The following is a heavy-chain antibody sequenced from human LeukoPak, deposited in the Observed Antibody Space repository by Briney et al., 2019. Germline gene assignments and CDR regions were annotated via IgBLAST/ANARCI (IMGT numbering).Heavy chain of an antibody. V-gene: IGHV4-30-2*01. CDR3: ARGVVAYYYDSSTYYDS. D-gene: IGHD3-22*01. CDR2: IYPSGSS. CDR1: GGSVSSGGYS. Sequence: SQTLSLTCAVSGGSVSSGGYSWSWIRHPPGKGLEWIAYIYPSGSSYYNPSLMSQVTISVNRSKNQFSLKLTSVTAADTAVYYCARGVVAYYYDSSTYYDSWGQGALVTVSS. J-gene: IGHJ5*01.